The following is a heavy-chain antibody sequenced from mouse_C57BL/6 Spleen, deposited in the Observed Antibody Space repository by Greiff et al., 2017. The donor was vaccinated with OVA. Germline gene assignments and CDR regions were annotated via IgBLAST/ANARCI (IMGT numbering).Heavy chain of an antibody. V-gene: IGHV3-6*01. J-gene: IGHJ2*01. CDR1: GYSITSGYY. Sequence: ESGPGLVKPSQSLSLTCSVTGYSITSGYYWNWIRQFPGNKLEWMGYISYDGSNNYNPSLKNRISITRDTSKNQFFLKLNSVTTEDTATYYCASSITTVVVDYWGQGTTLTVSS. CDR3: ASSITTVVVDY. CDR2: ISYDGSN. D-gene: IGHD1-1*01.